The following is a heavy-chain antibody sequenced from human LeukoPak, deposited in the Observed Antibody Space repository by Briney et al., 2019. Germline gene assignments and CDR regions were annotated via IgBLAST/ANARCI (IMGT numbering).Heavy chain of an antibody. D-gene: IGHD3-22*01. V-gene: IGHV3-33*08. Sequence: GGSLRLSCAASGFTFSSYGIHWVRQAPGKGLEWVTNIWYDGSNKYYADSVKGRFTISRDNSKNTLYLQMNSLRAEDTAVYYCARGLFNYDSSGLNYWGQRTLVTVSS. J-gene: IGHJ4*02. CDR1: GFTFSSYG. CDR2: IWYDGSNK. CDR3: ARGLFNYDSSGLNY.